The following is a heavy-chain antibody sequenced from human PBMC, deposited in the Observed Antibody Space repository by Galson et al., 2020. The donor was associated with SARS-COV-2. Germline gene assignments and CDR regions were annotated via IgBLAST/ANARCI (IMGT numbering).Heavy chain of an antibody. CDR2: ISGSGGST. Sequence: TGGSLRLSCAASGFTFSSYAMSWVRQAPGKGLEWVSAISGSGGSTYYADSVKGRFTISRDNSKNTLYLQMNSLRAEDTAVYYCAKEGPGYSGYEHYYYYYGMDVWGQGTTVTVSS. CDR1: GFTFSSYA. J-gene: IGHJ6*02. D-gene: IGHD5-12*01. V-gene: IGHV3-23*01. CDR3: AKEGPGYSGYEHYYYYYGMDV.